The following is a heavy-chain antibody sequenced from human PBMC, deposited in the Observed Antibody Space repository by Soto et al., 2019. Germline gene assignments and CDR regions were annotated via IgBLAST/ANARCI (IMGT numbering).Heavy chain of an antibody. CDR2: ISAYNGNT. D-gene: IGHD6-19*01. CDR1: GYTFTSYH. J-gene: IGHJ4*02. Sequence: VQLVQSGGEVKMPGASVKVSCKASGYTFTSYHITWVRQAPGQGLEWLGWISAYNGNTNYAQNFQCRVSMTTDSSTTTAYLERRNVRSDDTAVYYCARRTSGAGYFCDYWGLGTLVTVSS. V-gene: IGHV1-18*01. CDR3: ARRTSGAGYFCDY.